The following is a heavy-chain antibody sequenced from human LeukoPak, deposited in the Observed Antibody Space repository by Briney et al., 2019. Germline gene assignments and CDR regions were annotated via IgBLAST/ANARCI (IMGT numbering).Heavy chain of an antibody. V-gene: IGHV4-39*07. CDR2: LYYSGST. J-gene: IGHJ3*02. CDR3: AREGLGSSWSTNAFDI. Sequence: SETLSLTCTVSGASITNSSYYWGWIRQPPGIGLEWIGTLYYSGSTYYNPSLKSRVTISVDTSKNQFSLKLSSVTAADTAVYYCAREGLGSSWSTNAFDIWGQGTMVTVSS. CDR1: GASITNSSYY. D-gene: IGHD6-13*01.